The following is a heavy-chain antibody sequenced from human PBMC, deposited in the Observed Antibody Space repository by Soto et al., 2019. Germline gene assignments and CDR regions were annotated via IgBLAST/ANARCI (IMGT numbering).Heavy chain of an antibody. CDR1: GFTFTRYY. CDR3: STENRFQEY. CDR2: INLDGSEQ. J-gene: IGHJ4*02. Sequence: PGGSLRLSCVASGFTFTRYYMTWVRQAPGKGLEWVASINLDGSEQFYVDSVQGRFIISRDNARSSLYLQMNSLRAEDTALYFCSTENRFQEYWGPGTLGT. D-gene: IGHD3-10*01. V-gene: IGHV3-7*03.